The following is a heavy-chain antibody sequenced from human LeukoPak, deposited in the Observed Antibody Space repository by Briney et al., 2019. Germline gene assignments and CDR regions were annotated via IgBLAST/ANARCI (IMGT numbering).Heavy chain of an antibody. CDR2: INPSGGST. CDR3: ASEDAAADIYYYYGMDV. Sequence: ASVKVSCKASGHTFTSYYMHWVRQAPGQGLEWMGIINPSGGSTSYAQKFQGRVTMTRDTSTSTVYMELSSLRSEDTAVYYCASEDAAADIYYYYGMDVWGQGTTVTVSS. V-gene: IGHV1-46*01. D-gene: IGHD6-13*01. CDR1: GHTFTSYY. J-gene: IGHJ6*02.